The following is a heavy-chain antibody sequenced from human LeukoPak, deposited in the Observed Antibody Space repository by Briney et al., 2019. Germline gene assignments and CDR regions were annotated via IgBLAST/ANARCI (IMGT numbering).Heavy chain of an antibody. Sequence: GGSLRLSCAASGFIFSDYGTSWVRQAPGKGLEWVSGISGSGHSIYYADSVRGRFTISRDSSKNTLSVQMNSLRAEDTAVYYCAREGPGRFSSSWYGDYWGQGILVTVSS. V-gene: IGHV3-23*01. CDR3: AREGPGRFSSSWYGDY. CDR1: GFIFSDYG. D-gene: IGHD6-13*01. CDR2: ISGSGHSI. J-gene: IGHJ4*02.